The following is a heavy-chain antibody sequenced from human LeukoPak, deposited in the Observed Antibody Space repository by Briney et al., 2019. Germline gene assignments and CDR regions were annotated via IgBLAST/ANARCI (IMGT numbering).Heavy chain of an antibody. Sequence: GSLKVSCKASGYTFLSHGFSWVRQAPGQGLEWMGWTSSNNRNINYAQRLQGRVTMTTDTSTNTAYMELRTLRSDDTAVYYCARRQAVVTSSPSYYYMDVWGKGTTIIVSS. V-gene: IGHV1-18*01. CDR3: ARRQAVVTSSPSYYYMDV. CDR2: TSSNNRNI. D-gene: IGHD2-2*01. CDR1: GYTFLSHG. J-gene: IGHJ6*03.